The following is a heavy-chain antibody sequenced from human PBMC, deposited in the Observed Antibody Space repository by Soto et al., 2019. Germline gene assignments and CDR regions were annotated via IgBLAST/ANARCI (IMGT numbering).Heavy chain of an antibody. CDR3: ARVRERRTTMVRGVMPLFDY. J-gene: IGHJ4*02. CDR2: IYYSGST. Sequence: PSETLSLTCTVSGGSISSGDYYWSWIRQPPGKGLEWIGYIYYSGSTYYNPSLKSRVTISVDTSKNQFSLKLSSVTAADTAVYYCARVRERRTTMVRGVMPLFDYWGQGTLVTVSS. CDR1: GGSISSGDYY. D-gene: IGHD3-10*01. V-gene: IGHV4-30-4*01.